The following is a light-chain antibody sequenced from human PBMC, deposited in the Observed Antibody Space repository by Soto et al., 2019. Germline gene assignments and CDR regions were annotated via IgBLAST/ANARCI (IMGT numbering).Light chain of an antibody. V-gene: IGKV1D-8*03. J-gene: IGKJ5*01. Sequence: VIWMAQVPCVLCEPTVHRLTISCRMSQGISSYLAWYQQKPGKAPELLIYAASTLQSGVPSRFSGSGSGTDFALTISSLQPEDFATYYCQQLKSYVTFGQGTRLEIK. CDR3: QQLKSYVT. CDR2: AAS. CDR1: QGISSY.